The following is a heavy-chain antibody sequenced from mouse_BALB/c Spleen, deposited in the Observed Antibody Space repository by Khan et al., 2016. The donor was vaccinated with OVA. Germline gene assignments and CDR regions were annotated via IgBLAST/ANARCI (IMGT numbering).Heavy chain of an antibody. D-gene: IGHD1-2*01. J-gene: IGHJ2*01. CDR3: ARTARIKY. Sequence: EVELVESGPGLVKPSQSLSLTRTVTGYSITRGYGWNWIRQFPGNKLEWMGYISYSGSTNYNPSLKSRISITRDTSKNQFFLQLNSVTTEDTATYYCARTARIKYWGQGTTLTVSS. CDR2: ISYSGST. CDR1: GYSITRGYG. V-gene: IGHV3-2*02.